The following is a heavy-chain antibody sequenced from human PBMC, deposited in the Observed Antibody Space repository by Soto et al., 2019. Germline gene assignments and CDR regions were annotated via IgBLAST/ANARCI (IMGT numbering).Heavy chain of an antibody. CDR2: ISYTGDT. J-gene: IGHJ4*02. CDR3: ARGLKKHPLDRLQFDY. CDR1: GYSISTYSYY. V-gene: IGHV4-39*01. Sequence: TSETLSLTCSVSGYSISTYSYYWGWIRQPPGKGPEWIGSISYTGDTYYNPSLQGRITISVDTSKNQFSLKLSSVTAADTAVYYCARGLKKHPLDRLQFDYWGQGTLVTVSS. D-gene: IGHD2-15*01.